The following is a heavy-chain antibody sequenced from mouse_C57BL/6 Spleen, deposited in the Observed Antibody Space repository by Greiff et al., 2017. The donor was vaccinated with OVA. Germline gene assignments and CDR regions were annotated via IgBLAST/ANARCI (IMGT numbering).Heavy chain of an antibody. J-gene: IGHJ2*01. CDR2: IDPSDSET. Sequence: VQLQQPGAELVRPGSSVKLSCKASGYTFTSYWMHWVKQRPIQGLEWIGNIDPSDSETHYNQKFKDKATLTVDKSSSTAYMQLSSLTSEDSAVYYCARRSYVYYFDYWGQGTTLTVSS. D-gene: IGHD1-1*01. CDR3: ARRSYVYYFDY. CDR1: GYTFTSYW. V-gene: IGHV1-52*01.